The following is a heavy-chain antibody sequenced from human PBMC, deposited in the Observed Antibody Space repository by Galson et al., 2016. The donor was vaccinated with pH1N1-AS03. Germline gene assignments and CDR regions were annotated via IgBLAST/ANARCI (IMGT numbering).Heavy chain of an antibody. CDR3: ARDAPPPGDSDSSGIFDH. J-gene: IGHJ4*02. Sequence: LRLSCAASGFTFSIYGIHWVRQAPGKGLEWVAVISYDGNNKYYADSVKGRFTISRDNSNNRLYLQMNSLRSEDTAVYYCARDAPPPGDSDSSGIFDHWGQGTLVTVSS. V-gene: IGHV3-30*03. CDR1: GFTFSIYG. D-gene: IGHD3-22*01. CDR2: ISYDGNNK.